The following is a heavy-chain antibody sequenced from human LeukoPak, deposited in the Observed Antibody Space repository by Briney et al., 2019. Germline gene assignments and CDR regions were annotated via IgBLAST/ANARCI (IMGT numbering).Heavy chain of an antibody. CDR2: INHSGST. CDR1: GGSFSGYY. J-gene: IGHJ4*02. Sequence: SEALSLTCAVYGGSFSGYYWSWIRQPPGKGLEWIGEINHSGSTNYNPSLKSRVTISVDTSKNQFSLKLSSVTDADTAVYYCASASGGSLAFDYWGQGTLVTVSS. CDR3: ASASGGSLAFDY. D-gene: IGHD2-15*01. V-gene: IGHV4-34*01.